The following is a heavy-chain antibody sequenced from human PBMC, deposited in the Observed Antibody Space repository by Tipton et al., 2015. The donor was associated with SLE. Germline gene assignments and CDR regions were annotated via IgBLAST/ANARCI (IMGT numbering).Heavy chain of an antibody. Sequence: TLSLTCTVSGGSISSSIYYWGWIRQPPGKGLEWIGNIYYSGNTYYNPSLKSRVTISVDTSKNQFSLKLTSVTAADTAVYYCATIYETSGHWFDPWGQGTLVTVSS. J-gene: IGHJ5*02. V-gene: IGHV4-39*07. CDR3: ATIYETSGHWFDP. CDR2: IYYSGNT. D-gene: IGHD3-22*01. CDR1: GGSISSSIYY.